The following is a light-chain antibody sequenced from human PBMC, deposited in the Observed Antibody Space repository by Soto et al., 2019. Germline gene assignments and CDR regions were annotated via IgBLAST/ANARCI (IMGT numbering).Light chain of an antibody. CDR3: AAGNDSLHGVV. Sequence: QSVLTQPPSASGTPGQSVTIDCSGSRSNIGSKTLNWYQLVTGSAPKLLIYTTNQRPSGVPDRFSASKSGTSASLAISGLQSEDEADYYCAAGNDSLHGVVFGGGTKLSVL. CDR2: TTN. CDR1: RSNIGSKT. J-gene: IGLJ2*01. V-gene: IGLV1-44*01.